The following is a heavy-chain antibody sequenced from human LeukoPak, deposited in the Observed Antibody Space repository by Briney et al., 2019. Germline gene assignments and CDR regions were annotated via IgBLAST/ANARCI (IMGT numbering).Heavy chain of an antibody. V-gene: IGHV3-30*18. CDR1: GFTFSSYG. Sequence: GGSLRLSCAASGFTFSSYGMHWVRQAPGKGLEWVAVISYDGSNKYYADSVKGRFTISRDNSKNTLYLQMNSLRAEDTAVYYCAKDVRRIAAAAKGYFDYWGQGTLVTVSS. CDR3: AKDVRRIAAAAKGYFDY. CDR2: ISYDGSNK. J-gene: IGHJ4*02. D-gene: IGHD6-13*01.